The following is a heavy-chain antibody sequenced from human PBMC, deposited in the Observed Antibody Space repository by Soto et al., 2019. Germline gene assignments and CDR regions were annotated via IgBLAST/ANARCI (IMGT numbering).Heavy chain of an antibody. D-gene: IGHD3-9*01. CDR3: TIVNTVFLNHDYCDCDMDF. V-gene: IGHV1-3*04. J-gene: IGHJ6*01. Sequence: QVQLVQSGAEVKKPGASVKVSCKASGYTFATYAIHWVRQAPGQRLEWLGWINTGNGNTEYSQNFQGRVTITRDTSASTAYMKIISLRSEDTAMYYCTIVNTVFLNHDYCDCDMDFWGQGTKLTVCS. CDR1: GYTFATYA. CDR2: INTGNGNT.